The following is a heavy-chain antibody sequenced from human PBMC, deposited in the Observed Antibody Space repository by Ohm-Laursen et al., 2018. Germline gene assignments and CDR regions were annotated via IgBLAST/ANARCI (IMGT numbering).Heavy chain of an antibody. D-gene: IGHD2-15*01. CDR2: SDIYFNT. V-gene: IGHV3-23*01. J-gene: IGHJ4*02. CDR3: AKLDCSGGSWYHY. Sequence: SLRLSCAAPGFRFSTYDISWVRQAPGKGLEWVSSSDIYFNTYYTDSVKGRFTISRDNSKDTVVLQMDYLRAEDTAVYYCAKLDCSGGSWYHYWGQGTLVTVSS. CDR1: GFRFSTYD.